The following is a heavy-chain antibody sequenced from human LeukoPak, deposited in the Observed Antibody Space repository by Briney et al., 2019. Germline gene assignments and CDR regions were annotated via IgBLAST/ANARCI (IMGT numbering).Heavy chain of an antibody. Sequence: GESLKISCKGSGYIFTNYWSGWVRQMPGKGLEWMGMNYPGDSDTIYSPSFQGQVTISADQSITPAHLQWSSLEPSDTAMYYCARLGAIVVVPDAMPDWYCDLWGRGTLVTVSS. CDR2: NYPGDSDT. CDR3: ARLGAIVVVPDAMPDWYCDL. V-gene: IGHV5-51*01. D-gene: IGHD2-2*01. CDR1: GYIFTNYW. J-gene: IGHJ2*01.